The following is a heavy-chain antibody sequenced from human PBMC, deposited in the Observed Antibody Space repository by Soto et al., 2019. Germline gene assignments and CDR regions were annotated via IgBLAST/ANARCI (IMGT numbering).Heavy chain of an antibody. J-gene: IGHJ2*01. V-gene: IGHV1-3*01. CDR3: ARGGSLYWYFDL. Sequence: GASVKVSCKASGYTFTNYAMHWVRQAPGQRLEWMGWINAGNGNTKYSQKIQGRVTITRDTSASTAYKELSSLRSEDTAVYYCARGGSLYWYFDLWGRGTLVTVSS. CDR1: GYTFTNYA. D-gene: IGHD1-26*01. CDR2: INAGNGNT.